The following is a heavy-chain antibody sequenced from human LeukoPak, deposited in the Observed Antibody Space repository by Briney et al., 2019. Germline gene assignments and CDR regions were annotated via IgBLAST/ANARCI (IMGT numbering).Heavy chain of an antibody. CDR3: AKESSSSNNYYGMDV. CDR1: RFTFSSYV. J-gene: IGHJ6*02. Sequence: PGGSLTLSCAASRFTFSSYVMHWVRQAPAKGLEWVAVISYDGSNKYYADSVKGRFTISRDNSKNTLYLQMNSLRAEDTAVYYCAKESSSSNNYYGMDVWGHGTTVTVSS. CDR2: ISYDGSNK. V-gene: IGHV3-30*18. D-gene: IGHD6-6*01.